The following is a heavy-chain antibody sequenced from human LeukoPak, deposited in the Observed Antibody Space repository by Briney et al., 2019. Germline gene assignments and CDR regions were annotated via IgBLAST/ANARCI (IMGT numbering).Heavy chain of an antibody. CDR1: GYNFTIYW. CDR2: IYPGDSDT. V-gene: IGHV5-51*01. J-gene: IGHJ5*02. D-gene: IGHD3-16*01. Sequence: KAGESLQISCKGSGYNFTIYWIGWVRQLPGKGLEWMGIIYPGDSDTRYSPSFQGQVTISADKSISTAYLQWSSLKASDTAMYYCAIFDFLFGEIDNWFDPWGQGTQVTVSS. CDR3: AIFDFLFGEIDNWFDP.